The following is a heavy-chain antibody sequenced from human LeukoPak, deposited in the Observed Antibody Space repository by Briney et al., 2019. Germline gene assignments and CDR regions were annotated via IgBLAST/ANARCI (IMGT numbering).Heavy chain of an antibody. J-gene: IGHJ6*03. Sequence: GSLRLSCAASGFTFSSYGMHWVRQAPGKGLEWVAVISYDGSNKYYADSVKGRFTISRDNAKNSLYLQMNSLRAEDTAVYYCARFEQQLVRGYYYYYYYMDVWGKGTTVTVSS. CDR1: GFTFSSYG. CDR3: ARFEQQLVRGYYYYYYYMDV. V-gene: IGHV3-30*03. CDR2: ISYDGSNK. D-gene: IGHD6-13*01.